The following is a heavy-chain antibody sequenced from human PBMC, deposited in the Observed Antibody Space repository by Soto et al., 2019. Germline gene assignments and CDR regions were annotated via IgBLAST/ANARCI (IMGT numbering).Heavy chain of an antibody. J-gene: IGHJ6*02. D-gene: IGHD5-12*01. Sequence: PGESLKISCKGFGYSFTSFWIAWVRQMPGKGLEWMGIINPGDSDTRYSPSLQGQDNMSADKSINTAYLQWSSLKDSDTAMYYCARHGYGDYDPASNYFGMDLWGQGTTVTVSS. V-gene: IGHV5-51*01. CDR1: GYSFTSFW. CDR3: ARHGYGDYDPASNYFGMDL. CDR2: INPGDSDT.